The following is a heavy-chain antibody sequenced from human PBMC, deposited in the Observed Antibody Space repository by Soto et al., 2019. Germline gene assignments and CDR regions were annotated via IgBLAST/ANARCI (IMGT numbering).Heavy chain of an antibody. Sequence: GGSLRLSCAASGFTFSNAWMNWVRQAPGKGLEWVGRIKSKTDGGTTDYAAPVKGRFTISRDDSKNTLYLQMNSLKTEDTAVYYCTPSSIVGATSPDYWGQGTLVTVSS. J-gene: IGHJ4*02. CDR1: GFTFSNAW. D-gene: IGHD1-26*01. CDR3: TPSSIVGATSPDY. CDR2: IKSKTDGGTT. V-gene: IGHV3-15*07.